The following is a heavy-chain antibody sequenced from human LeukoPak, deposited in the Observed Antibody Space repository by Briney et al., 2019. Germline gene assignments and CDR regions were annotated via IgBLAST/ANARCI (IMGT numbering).Heavy chain of an antibody. J-gene: IGHJ3*02. CDR3: AREARIVVVKGGDAFDI. CDR2: INPSGGSA. D-gene: IGHD3-22*01. V-gene: IGHV1-46*01. Sequence: EASVKVSCKASGYTFTSYYMHWVRQAPGQGLEWMGIINPSGGSASYAQKFQGRVTMTRDTSTSTVYMELSSLRSEDTAVYYCAREARIVVVKGGDAFDIWGQGTMVTVSS. CDR1: GYTFTSYY.